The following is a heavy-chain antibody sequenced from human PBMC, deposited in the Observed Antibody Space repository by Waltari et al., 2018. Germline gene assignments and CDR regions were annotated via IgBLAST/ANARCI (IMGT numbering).Heavy chain of an antibody. V-gene: IGHV4-34*01. D-gene: IGHD2-2*01. J-gene: IGHJ6*02. Sequence: QVQLQQWGAGLLTPSETLSLTCAVHGGSFSDSYWTWISPPPGQGLEWIGEINHSGSTNYNPPLKSRVTISVDTSKNQFSLKLSSVTAADTAVYYCARGPVVVRQNDYYYYGMDVWGQGTTVTVSS. CDR2: INHSGST. CDR1: GGSFSDSY. CDR3: ARGPVVVRQNDYYYYGMDV.